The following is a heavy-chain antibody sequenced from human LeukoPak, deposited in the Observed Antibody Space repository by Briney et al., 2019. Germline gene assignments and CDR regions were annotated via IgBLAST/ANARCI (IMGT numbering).Heavy chain of an antibody. D-gene: IGHD3-3*01. CDR1: GFTFTTYW. CDR3: ARDQYDTWSRRGNFDS. V-gene: IGHV3-7*03. J-gene: IGHJ4*02. CDR2: IKLDGSEK. Sequence: GGSLRLSCAASGFTFTTYWMHWVRQAPGKGLEWVANIKLDGSEKNYVDSVKGRFTISRDNTKNSLYLQMNSLRAEDTAVFYCARDQYDTWSRRGNFDSWGQGTLVIVSS.